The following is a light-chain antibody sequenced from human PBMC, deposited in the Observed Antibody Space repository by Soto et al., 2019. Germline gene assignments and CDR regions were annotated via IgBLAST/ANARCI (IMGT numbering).Light chain of an antibody. V-gene: IGLV2-14*01. Sequence: QSAPTQPASVSGSPGQSIAISCTGSSSDIGGYKFVSWYQQHPGKAPNLMIYEVSSRPSGVSNRFSGSKSANTASLTISGLQAEEEADYYCSSYSSSSTTVAFGGGTKLTVL. J-gene: IGLJ2*01. CDR3: SSYSSSSTTVA. CDR1: SSDIGGYKF. CDR2: EVS.